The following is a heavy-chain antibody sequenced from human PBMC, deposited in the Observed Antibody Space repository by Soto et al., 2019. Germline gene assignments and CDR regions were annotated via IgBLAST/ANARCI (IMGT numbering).Heavy chain of an antibody. V-gene: IGHV3-21*02. CDR2: INEDPTYI. J-gene: IGHJ6*03. Sequence: EVQLVESGGGLVKPGGSLRLSCAASGFTFSTYSMNWVRQAPGKGLEWVSSINEDPTYIYYAGSVRGRFTISRDNAEDSPYLQINSLRAEDTAVYYCVRDFGRYFRTGYMDAWGVGATVTVSS. CDR1: GFTFSTYS. D-gene: IGHD3-9*01. CDR3: VRDFGRYFRTGYMDA.